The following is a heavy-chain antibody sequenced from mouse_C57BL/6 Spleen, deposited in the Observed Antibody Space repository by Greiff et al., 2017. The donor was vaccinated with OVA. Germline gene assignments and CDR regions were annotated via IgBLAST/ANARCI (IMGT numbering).Heavy chain of an antibody. J-gene: IGHJ2*01. CDR2: IYPGDGDT. Sequence: QLQQSGPELVKPGASVKISCKASGYAFSSSWMNWVKQRPGKGLEWIGRIYPGDGDTNYNGKFKGKATLTADKSSSTAYMQLSSLTSEDSAVYFCARGGGDYFDYWGQGTTLTVSS. CDR1: GYAFSSSW. V-gene: IGHV1-82*01. CDR3: ARGGGDYFDY.